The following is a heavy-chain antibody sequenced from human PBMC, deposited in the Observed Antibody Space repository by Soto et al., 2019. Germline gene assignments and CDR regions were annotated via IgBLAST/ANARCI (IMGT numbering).Heavy chain of an antibody. D-gene: IGHD3-3*01. Sequence: SETLSLTCTVSGGSISSSSYYWGWIRQPPGKGLEWIGSIYYSGSTYYNPSLKSRVTISVDTSKNQFSLKLSSVTAADTAVYYCARVQTLFGIIKVFDHWGKGTLGTVAS. V-gene: IGHV4-39*07. J-gene: IGHJ4*02. CDR3: ARVQTLFGIIKVFDH. CDR2: IYYSGST. CDR1: GGSISSSSYY.